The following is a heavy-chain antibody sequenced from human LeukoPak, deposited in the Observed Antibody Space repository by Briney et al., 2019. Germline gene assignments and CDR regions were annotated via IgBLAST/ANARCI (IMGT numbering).Heavy chain of an antibody. CDR3: ARDRWYSSGWNSARLTFFDY. Sequence: GGSLRLSFAASGFTFSSYSMNWVRQAPGKGLEWVSYISSSSSTIYYADSVKGRFTISRDNAKNSLYLQMNSLRAEDTAVYYCARDRWYSSGWNSARLTFFDYWGQGTLVTVSS. V-gene: IGHV3-48*01. CDR1: GFTFSSYS. D-gene: IGHD6-19*01. J-gene: IGHJ4*02. CDR2: ISSSSSTI.